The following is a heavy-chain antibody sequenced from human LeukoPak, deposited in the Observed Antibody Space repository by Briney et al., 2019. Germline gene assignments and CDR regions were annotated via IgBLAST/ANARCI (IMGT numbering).Heavy chain of an antibody. CDR3: ARGVNYDFWSGYYYYYYMDV. CDR1: GYTFTSYY. CDR2: INPSGGST. Sequence: ASVKVSCKASGYTFTSYYMHWVRQAPGQGLEWMGIINPSGGSTSYAQKFQGRVTMTRDMSTSTVYMELSSPRSEDTAVYYCARGVNYDFWSGYYYYYYMDVWGKGTTVTVSS. J-gene: IGHJ6*03. V-gene: IGHV1-46*01. D-gene: IGHD3-3*01.